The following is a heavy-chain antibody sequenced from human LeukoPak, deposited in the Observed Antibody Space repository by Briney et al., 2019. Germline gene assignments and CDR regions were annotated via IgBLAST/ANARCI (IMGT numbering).Heavy chain of an antibody. V-gene: IGHV1-46*01. CDR2: VNPSGGST. D-gene: IGHD6-19*01. CDR1: GDTFTGYY. J-gene: IGHJ4*02. CDR3: ARAAFGSSGWYLIGY. Sequence: VASLKVSCKASGDTFTGYYMHWVRQAPGQGLEWMGLVNPSGGSTSYAEKFQGRVTMTRDTSTSTVYMELSSLRSEDTAVYYCARAAFGSSGWYLIGYWGQGTLVTVSS.